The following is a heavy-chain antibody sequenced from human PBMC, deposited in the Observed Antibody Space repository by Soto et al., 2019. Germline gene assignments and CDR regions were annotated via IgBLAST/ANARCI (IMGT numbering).Heavy chain of an antibody. CDR2: IYHTGST. V-gene: IGHV4-4*02. Sequence: QVQLQESGPGLVKPSGTLSLTCAVSNGSITNDNWWSWVRQSPGKGLEWIGDIYHTGSTNYNPSLKSRVIISIDKAKNNFALRLSSVTAADTAVYYCARIWGALANIAGWFGPWGQGTLVTVSS. D-gene: IGHD3-16*01. CDR1: NGSITNDNW. J-gene: IGHJ5*02. CDR3: ARIWGALANIAGWFGP.